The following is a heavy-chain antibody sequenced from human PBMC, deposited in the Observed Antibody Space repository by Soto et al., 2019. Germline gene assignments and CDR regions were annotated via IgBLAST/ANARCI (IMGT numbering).Heavy chain of an antibody. CDR2: ISSGGGSI. Sequence: GGSLRLSCAASGFTFSDYYMTWIRQPPGKWLEWVSYISSGGGSIYYADSVKGRFTISRDNARDSLYLQMDSLRADDTALYYCATPGPRGNTYGPPLLWGQGXLVTVYS. J-gene: IGHJ4*02. D-gene: IGHD5-18*01. V-gene: IGHV3-11*01. CDR3: ATPGPRGNTYGPPLL. CDR1: GFTFSDYY.